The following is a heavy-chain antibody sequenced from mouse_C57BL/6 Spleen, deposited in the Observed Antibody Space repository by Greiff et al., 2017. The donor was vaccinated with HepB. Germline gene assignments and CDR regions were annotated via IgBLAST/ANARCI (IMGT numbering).Heavy chain of an antibody. CDR2: ISDGGSYT. D-gene: IGHD2-3*01. CDR3: ERLMMGDAMDY. J-gene: IGHJ4*01. Sequence: EVQVVESGGGLVKPGGSLKLSCAASGFTFSSYAMSWVRQTPEKRLEWVATISDGGSYTYYPDNVKGRFTISRDNAKNNLYLQMSHLKSEDTAMYYCERLMMGDAMDYWGQGTSVTVSS. CDR1: GFTFSSYA. V-gene: IGHV5-4*01.